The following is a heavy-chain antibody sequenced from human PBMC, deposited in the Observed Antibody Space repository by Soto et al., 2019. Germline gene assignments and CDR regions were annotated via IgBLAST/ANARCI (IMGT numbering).Heavy chain of an antibody. Sequence: QVQLVQSGAEVKKPGASVKVSCKASGYTFTSYDINWVRQATGQGLEWMGWMNPTCGNIGYAQKSQGRATITSNTSISTAYMELSSLRSEDTSAYYCARSANDYGDRHGGQGALVTVSS. V-gene: IGHV1-8*01. CDR3: ARSANDYGDRH. CDR1: GYTFTSYD. D-gene: IGHD4-17*01. CDR2: MNPTCGNI. J-gene: IGHJ4*02.